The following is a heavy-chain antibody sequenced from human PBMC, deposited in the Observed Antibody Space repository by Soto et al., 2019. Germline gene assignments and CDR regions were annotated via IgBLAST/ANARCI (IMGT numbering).Heavy chain of an antibody. V-gene: IGHV1-3*01. CDR3: ARELGYCSSTSCYGAGHYYYYMDV. CDR1: GYTFTTYS. J-gene: IGHJ6*03. CDR2: INAGNGNT. Sequence: ASVKVSCKASGYTFTTYSIHWVRQAPGQRLEWMGWINAGNGNTKFSQNFQGRVTITRDTSASTAYMELSSLRSEDTAVYFCARELGYCSSTSCYGAGHYYYYMDVWGKGTTVTVSS. D-gene: IGHD2-2*03.